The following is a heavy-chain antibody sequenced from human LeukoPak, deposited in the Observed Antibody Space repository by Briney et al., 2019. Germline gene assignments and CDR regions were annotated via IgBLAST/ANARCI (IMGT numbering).Heavy chain of an antibody. CDR2: ISSSSRTI. D-gene: IGHD3-16*01. CDR3: ARGSHLGTPPLGPHNFDH. Sequence: PGGSLRLSCAASGFTFSDYSMNWVRQAPGKGLEWLSYISSSSRTIYYADSVRGRFTVSRDNAKDSLYLQLNSLRAEDTAVYYCARGSHLGTPPLGPHNFDHWGQGTLVPFSS. J-gene: IGHJ4*02. CDR1: GFTFSDYS. V-gene: IGHV3-48*01.